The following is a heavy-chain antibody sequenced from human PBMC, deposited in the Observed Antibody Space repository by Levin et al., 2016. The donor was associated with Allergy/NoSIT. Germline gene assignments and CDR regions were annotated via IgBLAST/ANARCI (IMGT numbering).Heavy chain of an antibody. CDR1: GGSIGSYY. D-gene: IGHD4-17*01. V-gene: IGHV4-59*01. Sequence: SETLSLTCTVSGGSIGSYYWSWLRQPPGKGLEWIGYIYYSGTTNYNPSLKSRVTISVDTSKNQFSLKLSSVTAADTAVYYCARVPSIDLRIFDYWGQGTLVTVSS. CDR2: IYYSGTT. CDR3: ARVPSIDLRIFDY. J-gene: IGHJ4*02.